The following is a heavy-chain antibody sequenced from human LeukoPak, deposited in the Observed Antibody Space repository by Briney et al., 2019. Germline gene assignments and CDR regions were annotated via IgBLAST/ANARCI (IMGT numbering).Heavy chain of an antibody. CDR2: ISSSGRNI. V-gene: IGHV3-48*03. Sequence: PGGSLRLSPGACGVTISSYEMNWVRQAPGKGLEWVSYISSSGRNIYYADSVRGRFTISRDNAKNSLYLQMNSLRAEDSAVYYCARGDTGDQGYFDYWGQGTLVTVSS. J-gene: IGHJ4*02. D-gene: IGHD7-27*01. CDR3: ARGDTGDQGYFDY. CDR1: GVTISSYE.